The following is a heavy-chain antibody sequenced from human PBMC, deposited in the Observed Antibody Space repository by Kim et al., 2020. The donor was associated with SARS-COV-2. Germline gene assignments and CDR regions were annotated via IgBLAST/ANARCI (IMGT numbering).Heavy chain of an antibody. CDR3: AREGS. Sequence: IYSGGSTYYADSVKGRFTISRDNSKNTLYLQMNSLRAEDTAVYYCAREGSWGQGTLATVSS. J-gene: IGHJ4*02. V-gene: IGHV3-66*01. CDR2: IYSGGST.